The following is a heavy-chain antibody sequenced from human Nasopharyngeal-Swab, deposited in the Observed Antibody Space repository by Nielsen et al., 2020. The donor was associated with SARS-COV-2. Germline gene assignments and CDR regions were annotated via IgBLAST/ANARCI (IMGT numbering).Heavy chain of an antibody. CDR1: GFTFSSYA. Sequence: GGSLRLSYAASGFTFSSYAMSWVRQAPGKGLEWVSYISSSGSTIYYADSVKGRFTISRDNAKNSLYLQMNSLRAEDTAVYYCASDLAYCGGDCYGNAFDIWGQGTMVTVSS. J-gene: IGHJ3*02. D-gene: IGHD2-21*02. V-gene: IGHV3-48*04. CDR3: ASDLAYCGGDCYGNAFDI. CDR2: ISSSGSTI.